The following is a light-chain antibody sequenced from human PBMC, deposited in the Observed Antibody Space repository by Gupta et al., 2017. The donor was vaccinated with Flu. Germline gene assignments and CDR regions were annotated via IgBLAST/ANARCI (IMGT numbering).Light chain of an antibody. CDR1: NVGTKS. V-gene: IGLV3-21*02. CDR3: EVWDGDSEHVV. CDR2: NDS. Sequence: SYALSQAPSVSVAPGQTATIACGGKNVGTKSVHWYRQKAGQAPLLIVYNDSDRPSGIPERISGSNSGDTATLTIRRAEAGDEADYYCEVWDGDSEHVVFGGGTKLAVL. J-gene: IGLJ2*01.